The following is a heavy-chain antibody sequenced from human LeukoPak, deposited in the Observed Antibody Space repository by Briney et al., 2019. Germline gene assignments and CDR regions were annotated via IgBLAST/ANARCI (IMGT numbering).Heavy chain of an antibody. CDR2: IKQDGSEK. CDR3: AREMAMALHDPYFDY. V-gene: IGHV3-7*04. J-gene: IGHJ4*02. Sequence: PGGSLRLSCAAAGFTFSSYWMSWVRQAPGKGLEWVANIKQDGSEKYYVDSVKGRFTISRDNAKNSLYLQMNSLRAEDTAVYYCAREMAMALHDPYFDYWGQGTLVTVSS. CDR1: GFTFSSYW. D-gene: IGHD5-18*01.